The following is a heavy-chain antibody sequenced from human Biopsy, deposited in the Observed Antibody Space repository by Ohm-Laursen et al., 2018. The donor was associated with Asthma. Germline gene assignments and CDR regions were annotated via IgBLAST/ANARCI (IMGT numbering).Heavy chain of an antibody. CDR3: VRGSSSWHHGPFHYYYGLDV. Sequence: SDTLSLTCSLSSGSGGYMRSGNYYWGWIHQPPGKGLEWIGSIYYSGTTYYNPSLEGRVTVSANTSKNQFSLKLTSVTAADTAVYYCVRGSSSWHHGPFHYYYGLDVWGQGTTATVSS. CDR1: SGSGGYMRSGNYY. J-gene: IGHJ6*02. D-gene: IGHD6-13*01. CDR2: IYYSGTT. V-gene: IGHV4-39*01.